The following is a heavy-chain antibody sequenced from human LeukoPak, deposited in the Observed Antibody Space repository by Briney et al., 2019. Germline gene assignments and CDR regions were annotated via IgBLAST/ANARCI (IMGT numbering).Heavy chain of an antibody. D-gene: IGHD3-9*01. CDR3: ARGRYYDILTGYTRDAFDI. CDR1: GFTFSSYS. Sequence: GGSLRLSCAASGFTFSSYSMNWVRQAPGKGLEWVSSISSSSSYIYYADSVKGRFTISRDNAKNSLYLQMNSLRAEDTAVYYCARGRYYDILTGYTRDAFDIWGQGTMVTVSS. V-gene: IGHV3-21*01. J-gene: IGHJ3*02. CDR2: ISSSSSYI.